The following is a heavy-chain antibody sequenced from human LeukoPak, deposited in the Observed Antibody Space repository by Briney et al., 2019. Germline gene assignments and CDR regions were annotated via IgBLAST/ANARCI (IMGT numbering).Heavy chain of an antibody. CDR3: ATGGAPGGRFEY. CDR2: MKEDGSET. Sequence: GGSLRLSCVVFGFTFSWSTMTWVRQVPGKGPEWVAKMKEDGSETQYVDSAKGRFTISRDNAKNSLYLQMNSLRVEDTAVYYCATGGAPGGRFEYWGQGALVTVSS. V-gene: IGHV3-7*01. CDR1: GFTFSWST. D-gene: IGHD3-16*01. J-gene: IGHJ4*02.